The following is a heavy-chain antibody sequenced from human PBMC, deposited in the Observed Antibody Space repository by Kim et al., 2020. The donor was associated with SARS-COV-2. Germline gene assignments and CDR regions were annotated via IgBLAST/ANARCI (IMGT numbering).Heavy chain of an antibody. D-gene: IGHD2-2*01. J-gene: IGHJ4*02. Sequence: GGSLRLSCAASGFTFSSYAMHWVRQAPGKGLEWVAVISYDGSNKYYADSVKGRFTISRDNSKNTLYLQMNSLRAEDTAVYYCARERGGIVVVPAAFDYWGQGTLVTVSS. CDR2: ISYDGSNK. CDR3: ARERGGIVVVPAAFDY. V-gene: IGHV3-30-3*01. CDR1: GFTFSSYA.